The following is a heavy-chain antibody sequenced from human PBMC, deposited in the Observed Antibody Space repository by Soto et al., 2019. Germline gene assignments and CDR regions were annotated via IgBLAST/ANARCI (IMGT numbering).Heavy chain of an antibody. J-gene: IGHJ3*02. D-gene: IGHD2-15*01. Sequence: SETLSLTCTVSGGSISSSSYYWGWIRQPPGKGLEWIGSIYYSGSTYYNPSLKSRVTISVDTSKNQFSLKLSSVTAADTAVYYCARVGAGEYCSGGSCYSSGHGAFDIWGQGTMVTVSS. CDR3: ARVGAGEYCSGGSCYSSGHGAFDI. V-gene: IGHV4-39*01. CDR1: GGSISSSSYY. CDR2: IYYSGST.